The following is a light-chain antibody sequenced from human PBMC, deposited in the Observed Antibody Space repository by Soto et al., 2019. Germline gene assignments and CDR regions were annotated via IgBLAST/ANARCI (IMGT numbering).Light chain of an antibody. CDR2: KAS. J-gene: IGKJ4*01. Sequence: DIQMTQSPSTLSASVGDRVTITCRASQSIRSWLAWYQQKPGKAPKLLIYKASSLESGVPSRFSRSGSWTEFTITIRSHQPDDAAIYYCHQYNSYPSFGGGTKVEIK. CDR1: QSIRSW. CDR3: HQYNSYPS. V-gene: IGKV1-5*03.